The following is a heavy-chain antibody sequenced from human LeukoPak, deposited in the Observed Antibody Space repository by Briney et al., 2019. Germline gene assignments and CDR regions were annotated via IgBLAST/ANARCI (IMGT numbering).Heavy chain of an antibody. V-gene: IGHV3-74*01. J-gene: IGHJ5*02. CDR3: ARGGERSPDH. D-gene: IGHD3-16*01. CDR2: IHSDGRSS. CDR1: AFTFSSYR. Sequence: PGGSLTLSCAASAFTFSSYRRHCVRHVPGKGLVWVSHIHSDGRSSIYADSVKGRFTISRDNAKNTLSLQMNSLIADDTSVYYCARGGERSPDHWGQGTCVPVSS.